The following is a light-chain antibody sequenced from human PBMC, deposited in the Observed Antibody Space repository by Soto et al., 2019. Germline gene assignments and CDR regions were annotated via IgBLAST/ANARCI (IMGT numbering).Light chain of an antibody. CDR1: SIDVGGYNY. CDR3: SSYAGSSYV. V-gene: IGLV2-8*01. CDR2: EVS. Sequence: QSVLTQPPSASGSPGQSVTISCTGTSIDVGGYNYVSWYQQHPGKAPKLMIYEVSKRPSGVPDRFSGSKSGNTASLTVSGLQAEDEADYYCSSYAGSSYVFVTGTKVTVL. J-gene: IGLJ1*01.